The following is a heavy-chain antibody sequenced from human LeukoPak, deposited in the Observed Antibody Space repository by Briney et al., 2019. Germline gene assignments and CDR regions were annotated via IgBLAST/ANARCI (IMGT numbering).Heavy chain of an antibody. CDR3: ASEAHWGRESKYAFDI. V-gene: IGHV3-43*01. J-gene: IGHJ3*02. D-gene: IGHD3-10*01. CDR1: GFTFNSYN. Sequence: PGGSLRLSCATSGFTFNSYNMNWVRQAPGRGLEWVSYISSGGITIYYEDSVKGRFTISRDNSKNSLYLQMNSLRTEDTALYYCASEAHWGRESKYAFDIWGQGTMVTVSS. CDR2: ISSGGITI.